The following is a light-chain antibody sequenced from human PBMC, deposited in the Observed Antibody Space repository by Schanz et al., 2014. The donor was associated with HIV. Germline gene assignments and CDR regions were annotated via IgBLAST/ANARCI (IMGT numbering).Light chain of an antibody. J-gene: IGLJ3*02. Sequence: QLVLTQSPSASASLGASVTLTCTLSSGHSTYAIAWHQQQPETGPRFLIKLNNDGSHTKGDGIPDRFSGSSSGAERYLTISSLQSEDEADYYCQTWDTGIQVFGGGTKLTVL. V-gene: IGLV4-69*01. CDR2: LNNDGSH. CDR3: QTWDTGIQV. CDR1: SGHSTYA.